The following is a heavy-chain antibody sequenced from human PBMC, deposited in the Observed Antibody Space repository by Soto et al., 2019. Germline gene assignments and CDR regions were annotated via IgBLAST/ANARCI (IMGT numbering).Heavy chain of an antibody. D-gene: IGHD2-2*01. CDR2: INPNSGGT. V-gene: IGHV1-2*04. J-gene: IGHJ6*02. Sequence: GASVKVSCKASGYTFTGYYMHWVRQAPGQGLEWMGWINPNSGGTNYAQKFQGWVTMTRDTSISTAYMELSRLRSDDTAVYYCARANVVVPAGYYGMDVWGQGTTVTVSS. CDR1: GYTFTGYY. CDR3: ARANVVVPAGYYGMDV.